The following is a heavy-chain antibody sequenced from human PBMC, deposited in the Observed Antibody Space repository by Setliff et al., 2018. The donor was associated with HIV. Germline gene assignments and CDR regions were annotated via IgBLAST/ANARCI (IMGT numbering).Heavy chain of an antibody. V-gene: IGHV4-4*09. D-gene: IGHD5-18*01. CDR3: ARDPGYTSGLTFHFDY. J-gene: IGHJ4*02. Sequence: SETLSLTCAVSGDSINKYYWSWIRQPPGKGLEWLGYIYISGITNYNPSLKGRVTMSLDTSRNQFSLQLTSVTAADTAVYYCARDPGYTSGLTFHFDYWGQGTLVTVSS. CDR2: IYISGIT. CDR1: GDSINKYY.